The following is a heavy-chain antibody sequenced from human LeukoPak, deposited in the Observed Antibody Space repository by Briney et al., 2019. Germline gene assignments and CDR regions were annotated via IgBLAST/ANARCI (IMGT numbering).Heavy chain of an antibody. Sequence: SVKVSCKASGGTFSSYAISWVRQAPGQGLEWMGRIIPILGIANYAQRFQGRVTITADKSTSTAYMELSSLRSEDTAVYYCARAFGIEMATINVLGYWGQGTLVTVSS. CDR2: IIPILGIA. CDR3: ARAFGIEMATINVLGY. CDR1: GGTFSSYA. D-gene: IGHD5-24*01. V-gene: IGHV1-69*04. J-gene: IGHJ4*02.